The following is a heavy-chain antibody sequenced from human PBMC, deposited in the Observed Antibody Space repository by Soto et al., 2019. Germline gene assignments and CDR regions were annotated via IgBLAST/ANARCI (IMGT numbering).Heavy chain of an antibody. D-gene: IGHD3-10*01. CDR3: ARGGVNYYGSGSYLGWAY. Sequence: GASVKVSCKASGVTFSSYAISWVRQAPGQGLEWMGGIIPIFGTANYAQKFQGRVTITADESTSTAYMELSSLRSEDTAVYYCARGGVNYYGSGSYLGWAYWGQGTLVTVSS. CDR2: IIPIFGTA. V-gene: IGHV1-69*13. CDR1: GVTFSSYA. J-gene: IGHJ4*02.